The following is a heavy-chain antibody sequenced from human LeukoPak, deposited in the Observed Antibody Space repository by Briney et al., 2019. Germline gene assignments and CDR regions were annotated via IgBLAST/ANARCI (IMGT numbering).Heavy chain of an antibody. CDR3: ARGSGTYYYDSSGYYLDY. CDR1: GGSISSGSYY. Sequence: SETLSLTCTVSGGSISSGSYYWSWIRQPAGKGLEWIGRIYTSGSTNYNPSLKSRVTISVDTSKNQFSLKLSSLTAADTAVYYCARGSGTYYYDSSGYYLDYWGQGTLVTVSS. V-gene: IGHV4-61*02. CDR2: IYTSGST. D-gene: IGHD3-22*01. J-gene: IGHJ4*02.